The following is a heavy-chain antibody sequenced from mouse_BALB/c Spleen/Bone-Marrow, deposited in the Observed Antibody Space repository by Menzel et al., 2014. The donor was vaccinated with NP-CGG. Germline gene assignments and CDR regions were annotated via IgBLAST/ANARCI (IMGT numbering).Heavy chain of an antibody. CDR3: ARDRGWYLDV. Sequence: VQLQQSGADLVKPGASVKLSCTASGFNIKDTYINWVRPRPEQGLEWIGRIDPANGNNKYDPKFQGKATITADTSSNTAYLQLSSLTSEDTVVYYCARDRGWYLDVWGAGTTVTVSS. V-gene: IGHV14-3*02. CDR1: GFNIKDTY. CDR2: IDPANGNN. D-gene: IGHD2-14*01. J-gene: IGHJ1*01.